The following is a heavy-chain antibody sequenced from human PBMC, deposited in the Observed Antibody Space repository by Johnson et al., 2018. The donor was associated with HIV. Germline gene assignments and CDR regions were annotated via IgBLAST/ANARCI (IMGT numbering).Heavy chain of an antibody. CDR2: INWNSATI. V-gene: IGHV3-9*01. Sequence: VQLVESGGGLVQPGGSLRLSCAASGFTFSDFYMSYIRQAPGKGLEWVSGINWNSATIGYADSLAGRRTTSRDNAKNSLYMQMNSLRAEDTALYFCVKDRLLGEYPSYAFDVWGQGTMVTVSS. CDR1: GFTFSDFY. CDR3: VKDRLLGEYPSYAFDV. J-gene: IGHJ3*01. D-gene: IGHD3-16*01.